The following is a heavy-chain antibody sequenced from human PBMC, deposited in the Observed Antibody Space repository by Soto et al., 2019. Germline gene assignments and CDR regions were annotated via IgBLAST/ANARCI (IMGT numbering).Heavy chain of an antibody. V-gene: IGHV3-33*01. D-gene: IGHD1-1*01. Sequence: QVQLVESGGGVVQPGRSLRLSCEASGFSISTYGMHWVRQAPGKGLEWVAIIWYDGSKKYYADSVKGRFTISGDNSKNTLYLQMNSLRVEDTAVYYCARDVEVYYYYIDVWGKGTTVTVSS. CDR1: GFSISTYG. J-gene: IGHJ6*03. CDR2: IWYDGSKK. CDR3: ARDVEVYYYYIDV.